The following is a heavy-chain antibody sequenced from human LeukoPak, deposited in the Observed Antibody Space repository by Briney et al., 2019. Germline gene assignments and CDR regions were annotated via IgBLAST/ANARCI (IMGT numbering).Heavy chain of an antibody. CDR1: GFTFSSYW. CDR3: ARDPAPQGWFDL. CDR2: INSDGSST. J-gene: IGHJ5*02. Sequence: GGSLRLSCAASGFTFSSYWMHWVRHVPGKGLVWVSRINSDGSSTTYADSVKGRFTISRDNAKNTLYMEMNSLRVEDTAVYYCARDPAPQGWFDLWGQGTLVNVFS. V-gene: IGHV3-74*01.